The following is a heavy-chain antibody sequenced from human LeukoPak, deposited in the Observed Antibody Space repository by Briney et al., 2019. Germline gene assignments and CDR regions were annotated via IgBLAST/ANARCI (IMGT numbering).Heavy chain of an antibody. V-gene: IGHV3-23*01. CDR3: ARNYDSSGYYYEVAAFDI. Sequence: PGGSLRLSCAASGFTFSSYAMSWVRQAPGKGLEWVSAISGSGGSTYYADSVKGRFTISRDNSKNTLYLQMNSLRAEDTAVYYCARNYDSSGYYYEVAAFDIWGQGTMVTVSS. CDR1: GFTFSSYA. J-gene: IGHJ3*02. D-gene: IGHD3-22*01. CDR2: ISGSGGST.